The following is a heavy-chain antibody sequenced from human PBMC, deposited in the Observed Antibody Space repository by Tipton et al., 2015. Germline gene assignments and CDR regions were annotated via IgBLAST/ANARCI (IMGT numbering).Heavy chain of an antibody. V-gene: IGHV4-59*08. CDR1: GGSISSYY. CDR2: ISYSGTT. Sequence: TLSLTCTVSGGSISSYYWSWIRQSPGKGLEWIGYISYSGTTNFNPSLKSRVTISVDTSKNQFFLNLSSVTAADTAVYYCACHDYDLLTRDYQTVDYWGQGTLVTVSS. J-gene: IGHJ4*02. D-gene: IGHD3-9*01. CDR3: ACHDYDLLTRDYQTVDY.